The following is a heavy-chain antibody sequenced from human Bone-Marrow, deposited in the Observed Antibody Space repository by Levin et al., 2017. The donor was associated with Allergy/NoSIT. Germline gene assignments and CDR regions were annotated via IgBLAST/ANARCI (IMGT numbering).Heavy chain of an antibody. CDR1: GFPFSTYG. CDR2: ITTTSNYI. V-gene: IGHV3-21*01. CDR3: ARAAGAAGRGGMDV. Sequence: PGGSLRLSCATSGFPFSTYGMAWVRQAPGKGLEWVASITTTSNYIHYADSVKGRFTISRDNANNSLSLQMNRLRGEDTAVYYCARAAGAAGRGGMDVWGQGATATVSS. J-gene: IGHJ6*02. D-gene: IGHD6-13*01.